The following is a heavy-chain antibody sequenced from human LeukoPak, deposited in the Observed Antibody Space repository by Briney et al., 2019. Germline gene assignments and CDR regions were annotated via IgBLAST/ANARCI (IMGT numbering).Heavy chain of an antibody. CDR1: GGSISSYY. Sequence: SETLSLTCTVSGGSISSYYWSWIRQPPGKGLEWIGYIYYSGSTNYNPSLKSRVTISVDTSKNRFSLKLSSVTAADTAVYYCARHEGVATISYYGMDVWGQGTTVTVSS. D-gene: IGHD5-12*01. CDR3: ARHEGVATISYYGMDV. CDR2: IYYSGST. V-gene: IGHV4-59*08. J-gene: IGHJ6*02.